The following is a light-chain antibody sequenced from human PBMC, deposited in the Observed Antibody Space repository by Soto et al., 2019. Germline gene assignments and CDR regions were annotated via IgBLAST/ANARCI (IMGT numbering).Light chain of an antibody. CDR3: QQRNAWPRNT. J-gene: IGKJ2*01. Sequence: EIVLTQFPATLSLSPGERATLSCRASQSVSSYLAWYQQKPGQAPRLLIYDISNRATGIPARFIGSGSGTDFTITISSLEPEDSAVYYCQQRNAWPRNTFGQGTKLEI. CDR2: DIS. CDR1: QSVSSY. V-gene: IGKV3-11*01.